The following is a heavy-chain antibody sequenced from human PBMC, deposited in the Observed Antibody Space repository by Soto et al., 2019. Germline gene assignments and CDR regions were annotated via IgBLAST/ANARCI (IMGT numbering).Heavy chain of an antibody. V-gene: IGHV4-59*01. CDR3: ARPRSSGYAGEFDY. J-gene: IGHJ4*02. CDR1: GGSISPYY. Sequence: PSETLSLTCTVSGGSISPYYWSWIRQPPGKGLEWIGFIYYSGSTNYNPSLKSRVTISVDTSQNQLSLMLTSVTAADTAVYYCARPRSSGYAGEFDYWGQGTLVTVSS. CDR2: IYYSGST. D-gene: IGHD3-22*01.